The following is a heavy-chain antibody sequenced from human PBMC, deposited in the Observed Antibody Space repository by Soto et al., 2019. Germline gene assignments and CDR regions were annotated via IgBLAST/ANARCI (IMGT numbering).Heavy chain of an antibody. V-gene: IGHV1-69*02. D-gene: IGHD6-13*01. CDR2: IIPILGIA. CDR3: VRAEEEYSSSWYWD. CDR1: GGTFSSYT. J-gene: IGHJ4*02. Sequence: SVKVSCKASGGTFSSYTISWVRQAPGQGLEWMGRIIPILGIANYAQKFQGRVTITADKSTSTAYMELSSLRSEDTAVYYCVRAEEEYSSSWYWDWGQGTLVTVSS.